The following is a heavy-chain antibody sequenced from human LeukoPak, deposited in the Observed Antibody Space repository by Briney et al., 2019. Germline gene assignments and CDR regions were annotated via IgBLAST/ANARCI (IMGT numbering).Heavy chain of an antibody. CDR2: INPSGGST. J-gene: IGHJ1*01. D-gene: IGHD3-22*01. CDR1: GYTFTSYY. V-gene: IGHV1-46*01. CDR3: ASPSSGYYGYFQH. Sequence: GASVKVSCKASGYTFTSYYMHWVRQAPGQGLEWMGIINPSGGSTSYAQKFQGRVTKTRDTSTSTVYMELSSLRSEDTAAYYCASPSSGYYGYFQHWGQGTLVTVSS.